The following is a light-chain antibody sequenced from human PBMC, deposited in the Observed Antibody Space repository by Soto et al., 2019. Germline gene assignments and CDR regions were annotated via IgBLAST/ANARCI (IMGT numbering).Light chain of an antibody. CDR1: SSDVGGYNY. CDR2: EVS. V-gene: IGLV2-8*01. Sequence: QSALTQPPSASGSPGQSVTISCTGTSSDVGGYNYVSWYQQHPGKAPKLMIYEVSKRPSGVPDRFSGSKPGNTASLTVSGLQAEDEADYYCSSYAGSNNLKVFGTGTKVTV. J-gene: IGLJ1*01. CDR3: SSYAGSNNLKV.